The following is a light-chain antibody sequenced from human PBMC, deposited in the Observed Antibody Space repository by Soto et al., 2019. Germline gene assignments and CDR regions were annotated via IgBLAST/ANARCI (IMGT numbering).Light chain of an antibody. CDR2: GSS. Sequence: EIVLTQSPGTLSLSPGERATLSCRASQSVSSSYLAWYQQKPGQAPRLLIYGSSSRATGIPDRFSGSGSGTDFTLTISGLEPEDFAVYSCQQYGSLPYTLGQGTKLDIK. J-gene: IGKJ2*01. V-gene: IGKV3-20*01. CDR1: QSVSSSY. CDR3: QQYGSLPYT.